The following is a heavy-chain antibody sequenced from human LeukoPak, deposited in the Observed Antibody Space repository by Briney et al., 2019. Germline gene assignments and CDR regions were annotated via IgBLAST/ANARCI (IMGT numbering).Heavy chain of an antibody. CDR2: IYYSGST. CDR1: GGSISSSSYY. V-gene: IGHV4-39*01. J-gene: IGHJ4*02. Sequence: SGTLFLTCTVSGGSISSSSYYWGWIRQPPGEGLEWSGSIYYSGSTYYNPSLKSRATISVDTSKTQCSLKLSSVTAADTAVYYCARHYGDYRYSFDYWGQGTLVTVSS. D-gene: IGHD4-17*01. CDR3: ARHYGDYRYSFDY.